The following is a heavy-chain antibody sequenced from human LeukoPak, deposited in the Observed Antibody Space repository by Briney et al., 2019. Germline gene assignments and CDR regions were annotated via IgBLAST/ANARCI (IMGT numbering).Heavy chain of an antibody. CDR2: IKQDGSGK. Sequence: GGSLRLSCAASGFTFSSYWMSWVRQAPGKGLEWVANIKQDGSGKYYVDSVKGRFTISRDNAKNSLYLQMNSLRAEDTAVYYCARGGGITMVRGVINIRQLGYWGQGTLVTVSS. V-gene: IGHV3-7*01. CDR1: GFTFSSYW. D-gene: IGHD3-10*01. CDR3: ARGGGITMVRGVINIRQLGY. J-gene: IGHJ4*02.